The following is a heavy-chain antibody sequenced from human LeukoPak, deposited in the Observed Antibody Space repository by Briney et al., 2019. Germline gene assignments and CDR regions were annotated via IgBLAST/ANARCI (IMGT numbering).Heavy chain of an antibody. CDR3: ARVRWPAANY. D-gene: IGHD2-2*01. J-gene: IGHJ4*02. CDR1: GFTFSSYA. CDR2: ISYDGSNK. Sequence: GRSLRLSCAASGFTFSSYAMHWVRQAPGKGLEWVAVISYDGSNKYYADSVKGRFTISRDNSKNTLYLQMNSLRAEDTAVYYCARVRWPAANYWGQGTLVTVSS. V-gene: IGHV3-30-3*01.